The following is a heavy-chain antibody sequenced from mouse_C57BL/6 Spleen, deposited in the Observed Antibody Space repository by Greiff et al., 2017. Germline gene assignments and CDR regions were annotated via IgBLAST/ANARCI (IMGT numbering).Heavy chain of an antibody. D-gene: IGHD2-4*01. V-gene: IGHV2-5*01. CDR1: GFSLTSYG. CDR2: IWRGGST. CDR3: AKKGDYDYVFDV. J-gene: IGHJ1*03. Sequence: VKLVESGPGLVQPSQSLSITCTVSGFSLTSYGVHWVRQSPGKGLEWLGVIWRGGSTDYNAAFMSRLSITKDNSKSQVFFKMNSLQADDTAIYYCAKKGDYDYVFDVWGTGTTVTVSS.